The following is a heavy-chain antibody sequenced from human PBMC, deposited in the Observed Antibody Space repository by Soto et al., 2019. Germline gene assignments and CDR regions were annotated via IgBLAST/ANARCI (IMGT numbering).Heavy chain of an antibody. CDR2: IIPIFGTA. CDR3: ASGGARHYDSSGYSVLAYYYGMDV. V-gene: IGHV1-69*13. CDR1: GGTFSSYA. Sequence: ASVKVSCKASGGTFSSYAISWVRQAPGQGLEWMGGIIPIFGTANYAQKFQGRVTITADESTSTAYMELSSLRSEDTAVYYCASGGARHYDSSGYSVLAYYYGMDVWGQGTTVTVSS. D-gene: IGHD3-22*01. J-gene: IGHJ6*02.